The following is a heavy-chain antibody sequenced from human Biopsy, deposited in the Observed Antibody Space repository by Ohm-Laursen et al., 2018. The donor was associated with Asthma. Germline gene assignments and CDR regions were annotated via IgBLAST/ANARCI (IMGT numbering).Heavy chain of an antibody. CDR3: ARDMGDFWRNNWFDP. J-gene: IGHJ5*02. CDR2: ISGSGDST. D-gene: IGHD3-3*01. V-gene: IGHV3-23*01. Sequence: GSLRLSCTASGFTFSRYDMSWVRQAPGKGLEWVSAISGSGDSTYYADSVKGRFTISRDNSKNTLYLQMNSLRAEDTAVYYCARDMGDFWRNNWFDPWGQGTLVTVSS. CDR1: GFTFSRYD.